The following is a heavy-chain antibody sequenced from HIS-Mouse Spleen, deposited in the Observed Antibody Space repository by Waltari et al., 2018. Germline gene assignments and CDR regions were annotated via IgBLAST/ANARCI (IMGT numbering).Heavy chain of an antibody. Sequence: QVQLQESGPGLVKPSETLSLTCTVSGASISSSSWSLIRQPPGKGLEWIGYIYYSGSTNYNPSLKSRVTISVDTSKNQFSLKLSSVTAADTAVYYCARHDIAAPDAFDIWGQGTMVTVSS. V-gene: IGHV4-59*08. CDR3: ARHDIAAPDAFDI. CDR2: IYYSGST. D-gene: IGHD6-6*01. J-gene: IGHJ3*02. CDR1: GASISSSS.